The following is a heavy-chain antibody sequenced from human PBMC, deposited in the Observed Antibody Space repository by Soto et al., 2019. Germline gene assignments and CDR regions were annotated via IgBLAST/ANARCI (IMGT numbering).Heavy chain of an antibody. V-gene: IGHV3-23*01. CDR2: LSGSGGST. CDR1: GFHFRSYG. Sequence: GGSLRLSCAASGFHFRSYGMSWVRQAPGKGLEWVSGLSGSGGSTYYADSVKGRFTISRDISNNTLYLQMNSLRAEDTAIYFCAKDPYYFGSSSSYNPNRFDYWGQGPLVTVSS. J-gene: IGHJ4*02. D-gene: IGHD3-10*01. CDR3: AKDPYYFGSSSSYNPNRFDY.